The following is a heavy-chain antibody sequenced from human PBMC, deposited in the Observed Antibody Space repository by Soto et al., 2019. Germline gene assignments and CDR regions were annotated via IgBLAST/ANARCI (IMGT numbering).Heavy chain of an antibody. D-gene: IGHD1-1*01. CDR3: GRQDDISWNRKISNWFDP. CDR2: IDHNGDT. J-gene: IGHJ5*02. CDR1: GAPFSEYL. Sequence: QVQLQQWGAGLLRPSETLSLTCAVYGAPFSEYLWNWIRQPPGKGLEWIGEIDHNGDTNYNPSLGSRVSISVETSRNECSLRLTSVSAADPDVYFCGRQDDISWNRKISNWFDPWGLGTRVIVSS. V-gene: IGHV4-34*01.